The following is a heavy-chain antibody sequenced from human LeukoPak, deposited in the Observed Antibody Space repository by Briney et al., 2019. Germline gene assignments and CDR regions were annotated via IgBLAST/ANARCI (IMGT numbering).Heavy chain of an antibody. V-gene: IGHV3-30*02. CDR3: AREEIAARIDY. CDR2: IRYDGSNK. Sequence: GGSLRLSCAASGFTFSSYGMDWVGQAPGKGLEWVSFIRYDGSNKYYADSVKDRFTISRDNSKNSLYLQMNSLRAEDTAVYYCAREEIAARIDYWGQGTLVTVSS. D-gene: IGHD5-12*01. CDR1: GFTFSSYG. J-gene: IGHJ4*02.